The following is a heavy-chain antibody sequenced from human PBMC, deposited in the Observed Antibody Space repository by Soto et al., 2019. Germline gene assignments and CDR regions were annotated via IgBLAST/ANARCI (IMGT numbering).Heavy chain of an antibody. J-gene: IGHJ4*02. V-gene: IGHV3-23*05. D-gene: IGHD2-21*01. CDR3: AKDAVYNDGLWLMDH. Sequence: VGSLRLSCTASGLPHSSFAMMWVRQAPGKGLECVSGIYGSGRGIEYADSVKGRFTISRDNSKNTVYLQMTDLRADDTAVYYCAKDAVYNDGLWLMDHWGQGTQVTVSS. CDR1: GLPHSSFA. CDR2: IYGSGRGI.